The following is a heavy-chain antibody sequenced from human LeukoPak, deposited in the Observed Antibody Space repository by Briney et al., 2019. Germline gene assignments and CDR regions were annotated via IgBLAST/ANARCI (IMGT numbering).Heavy chain of an antibody. D-gene: IGHD5-18*01. CDR2: ITYNSGTI. Sequence: GGSLRLSCAASGFTFSSYAMQWVRQAPGKGLEWVSYITYNSGTIFYADSVKGRFTISRDNAKDSLYLQMSSLRDEDTAVYYCARDSGYSYADDYWGQGTLVTVSS. V-gene: IGHV3-48*02. J-gene: IGHJ4*02. CDR1: GFTFSSYA. CDR3: ARDSGYSYADDY.